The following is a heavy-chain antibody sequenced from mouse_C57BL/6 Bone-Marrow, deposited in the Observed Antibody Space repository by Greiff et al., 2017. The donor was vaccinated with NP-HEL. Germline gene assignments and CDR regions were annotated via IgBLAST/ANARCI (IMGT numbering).Heavy chain of an antibody. J-gene: IGHJ3*01. CDR2: IDPENGDT. Sequence: VQLKQSGAELVRPGASVKLSCTASGFNIKDDYMHWVKQRPEQGLEWIGWIDPENGDTEYASKFQGKATITADTSSNTAYLQLSSLTSEDTAVYYCTTNGYYGWFAYWGQGTLVTVSA. V-gene: IGHV14-4*01. D-gene: IGHD2-3*01. CDR3: TTNGYYGWFAY. CDR1: GFNIKDDY.